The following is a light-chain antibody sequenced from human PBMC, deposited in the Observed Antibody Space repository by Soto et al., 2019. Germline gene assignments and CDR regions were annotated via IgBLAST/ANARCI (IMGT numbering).Light chain of an antibody. CDR1: SRVVGDNKY. Sequence: QSALTQPASVSGSPGQSITISCTGTSRVVGDNKYVSWHQHRPGKAPKLMIFKVIDRPSGISNRFSGSKSGTTASLTISGLQAEDEAAYDCRSYSISSTWVFGGGTKLTVL. V-gene: IGLV2-14*01. J-gene: IGLJ3*02. CDR3: RSYSISSTWV. CDR2: KVI.